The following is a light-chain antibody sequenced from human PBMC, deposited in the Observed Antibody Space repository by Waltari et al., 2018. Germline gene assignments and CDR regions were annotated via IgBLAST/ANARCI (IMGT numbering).Light chain of an antibody. Sequence: QLVLTQSPSASASLGASVKLTCTLSSGHSSYAIAWHQQQPEKGPRFLMKLNSDGSHSQGDGIPDRFAGSSSETERYRTISSLQSEDGADYYCQTWDTDIRVFGGGTELTVL. CDR1: SGHSSYA. CDR2: LNSDGSH. J-gene: IGLJ3*02. CDR3: QTWDTDIRV. V-gene: IGLV4-69*01.